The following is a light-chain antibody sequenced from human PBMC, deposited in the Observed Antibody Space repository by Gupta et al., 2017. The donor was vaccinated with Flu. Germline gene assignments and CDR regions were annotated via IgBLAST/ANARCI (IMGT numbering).Light chain of an antibody. J-gene: IGKJ4*01. CDR1: QSVSSY. Sequence: EIVLTQSPATLSLSPGERATLSCRASQSVSSYLAWYQQKPGQAPRLLIYDASNRATGTPARFSGSGSGTDFTLTISNLEPEDVAVYYCQQRSKWPPEVTFGGGTKVENK. V-gene: IGKV3-11*01. CDR3: QQRSKWPPEVT. CDR2: DAS.